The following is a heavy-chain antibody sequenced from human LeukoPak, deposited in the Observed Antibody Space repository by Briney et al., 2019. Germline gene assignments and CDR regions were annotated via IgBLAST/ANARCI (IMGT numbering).Heavy chain of an antibody. Sequence: GESLKISCKGSGYSFTNYWIGWVRQMPGKGLEWMGIIYPDDSNTKYSPSFQGLVTISADKSISTAYLQWSSLKASDTAMYYCARPSGSSPDDAFDIWGQGTMVTVSS. D-gene: IGHD1-26*01. CDR1: GYSFTNYW. V-gene: IGHV5-51*01. CDR3: ARPSGSSPDDAFDI. J-gene: IGHJ3*02. CDR2: IYPDDSNT.